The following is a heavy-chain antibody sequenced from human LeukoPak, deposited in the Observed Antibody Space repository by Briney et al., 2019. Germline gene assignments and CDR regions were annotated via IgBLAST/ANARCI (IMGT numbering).Heavy chain of an antibody. D-gene: IGHD3-10*01. Sequence: SETLSLTCTVSGGSISSSSYYWGWIRQPPGKGLEWIGSIYYSGSTYYNPSLKSRVTISVETSKNQFSLKLSSVTAADTAVYYCVIVATIWYNWFDPWGQGTLVTVSS. CDR2: IYYSGST. CDR3: VIVATIWYNWFDP. V-gene: IGHV4-39*07. J-gene: IGHJ5*02. CDR1: GGSISSSSYY.